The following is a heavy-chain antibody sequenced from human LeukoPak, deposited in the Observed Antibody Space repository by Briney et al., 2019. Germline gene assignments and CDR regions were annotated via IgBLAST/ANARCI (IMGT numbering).Heavy chain of an antibody. CDR3: ARDMGSYSGSYYDS. D-gene: IGHD1-26*01. CDR2: ISSSGITM. V-gene: IGHV3-48*03. CDR1: RFIFRSYD. J-gene: IGHJ5*01. Sequence: GGSLRLSCAASRFIFRSYDMNWVRQAPGKGLEWVSYISSSGITMYYADSVKGRFTISRDNSKNSLYLQMNSLRAEDTAIYSCARDMGSYSGSYYDSWGQGTLVTVSS.